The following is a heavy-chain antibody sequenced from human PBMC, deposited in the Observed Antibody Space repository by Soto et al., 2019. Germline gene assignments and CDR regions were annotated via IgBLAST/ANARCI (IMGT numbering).Heavy chain of an antibody. Sequence: GASVKVSCKASGYTFTSYAMHWVRQAPGQRLEWMGWINAGNGNTKYSQKFQGRVTITRDTSASTAYMELSSLRSEDTAVYYCARELGITMVRGVTGGMDVWGQGTTVTVSS. V-gene: IGHV1-3*01. D-gene: IGHD3-10*01. J-gene: IGHJ6*02. CDR1: GYTFTSYA. CDR2: INAGNGNT. CDR3: ARELGITMVRGVTGGMDV.